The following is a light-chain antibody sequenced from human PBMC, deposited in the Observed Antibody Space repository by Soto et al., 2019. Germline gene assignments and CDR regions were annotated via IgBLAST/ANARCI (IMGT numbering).Light chain of an antibody. J-gene: IGLJ1*01. CDR1: SSNIGNNY. CDR2: DND. CDR3: GTWDSSLSTYV. Sequence: PGPKVIISCSGSSSNIGNNYVSWYQQLPGTAPKLLIYDNDKRPSGIPYRFSGSKSGTSATLGITGLQTGDEADYYCGTWDSSLSTYVFGTGTKVTVL. V-gene: IGLV1-51*01.